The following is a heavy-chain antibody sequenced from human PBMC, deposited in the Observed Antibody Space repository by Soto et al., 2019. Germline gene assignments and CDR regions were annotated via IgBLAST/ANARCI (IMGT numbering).Heavy chain of an antibody. D-gene: IGHD5-18*01. Sequence: ASVKVSCKASGYTFTSYGISWVRQAPGQGLEWMGWISAYNGNTNYAQKLQGRVTMTTDTSTSTAYMELRSLRSDDTTVYYCARGSLVTGGTFYYFDYWGQGTLGTVSA. CDR1: GYTFTSYG. V-gene: IGHV1-18*01. J-gene: IGHJ4*02. CDR2: ISAYNGNT. CDR3: ARGSLVTGGTFYYFDY.